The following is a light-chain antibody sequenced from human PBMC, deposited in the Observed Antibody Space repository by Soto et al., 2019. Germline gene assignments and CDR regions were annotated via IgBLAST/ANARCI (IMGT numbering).Light chain of an antibody. CDR2: DAS. CDR3: QQRSNWPIT. J-gene: IGKJ3*01. Sequence: EIVLTQSPATLSLSPGERATLSCRASQSVSSHLAWYQQKPGQAPRLLIYDASNRATGIPARFSGSGSGTDFTLTISSLEPEDFAVYYCQQRSNWPITFGPGTKVDIK. CDR1: QSVSSH. V-gene: IGKV3-11*01.